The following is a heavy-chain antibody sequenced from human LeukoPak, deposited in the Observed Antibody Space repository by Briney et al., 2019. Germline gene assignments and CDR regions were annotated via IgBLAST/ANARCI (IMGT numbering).Heavy chain of an antibody. CDR2: IYSSGST. J-gene: IGHJ4*02. Sequence: PSETLSLTCTVSGGSINNYYWSWIRQPAGKGLEWIGRIYSSGSTNYNPSLNSRVTMSVGTSKNQFSLKLSSVTAADTAVYYCARGSSGWYSIDYWGQGTLVTVSS. V-gene: IGHV4-4*07. D-gene: IGHD6-19*01. CDR1: GGSINNYY. CDR3: ARGSSGWYSIDY.